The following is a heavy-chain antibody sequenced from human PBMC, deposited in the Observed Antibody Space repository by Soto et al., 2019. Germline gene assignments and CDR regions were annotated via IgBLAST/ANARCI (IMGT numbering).Heavy chain of an antibody. CDR3: ARDKYYYDSSGYYDY. V-gene: IGHV1-69*06. D-gene: IGHD3-22*01. CDR1: GGTFSSYA. CDR2: IIPIFGTA. Sequence: SVKVSCKASGGTFSSYAISRVRQAPGQGLEWMGGIIPIFGTANYAQKFQGRVTITADKSTSTAYMELSSLRSEDTAVYYCARDKYYYDSSGYYDYWGQGTLVTVSS. J-gene: IGHJ4*02.